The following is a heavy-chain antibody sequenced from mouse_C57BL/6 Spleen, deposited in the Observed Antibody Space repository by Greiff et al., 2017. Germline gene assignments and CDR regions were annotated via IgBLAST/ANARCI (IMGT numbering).Heavy chain of an antibody. D-gene: IGHD2-3*01. CDR3: ARRWFAYYAMDY. CDR1: GFTFSDYG. V-gene: IGHV5-17*01. J-gene: IGHJ4*01. CDR2: ISSGSSTI. Sequence: EVMLMESGGGLVKPGGSLKLSCAASGFTFSDYGMHWVRQAPEKGLEWVAYISSGSSTIYYSDTVKGRFTISRDNAKTTLFLQMTSLRSEDTAMDYCARRWFAYYAMDYWGQGTSVTVSS.